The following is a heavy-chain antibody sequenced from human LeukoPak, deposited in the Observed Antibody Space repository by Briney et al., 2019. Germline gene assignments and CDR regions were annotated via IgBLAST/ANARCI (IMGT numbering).Heavy chain of an antibody. CDR3: ARGYGGYEFLFDY. D-gene: IGHD5-12*01. Sequence: ASVKVCCKASGYTFTGYYMHWVRQAPGQGLEWMGWINPNSGGTNYAQKFQGRVTMTRDTSISTAYMGLSRLRSDDTAVYYCARGYGGYEFLFDYWGQGTLVTVSS. CDR1: GYTFTGYY. V-gene: IGHV1-2*02. J-gene: IGHJ4*02. CDR2: INPNSGGT.